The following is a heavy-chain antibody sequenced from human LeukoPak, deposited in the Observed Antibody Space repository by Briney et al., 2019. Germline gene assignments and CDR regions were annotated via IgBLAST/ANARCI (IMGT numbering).Heavy chain of an antibody. CDR2: TYRSRWYK. Sequence: SQTLSLTCVISGDSVSNNSASWNWIRQSPSRGLEWLGRTYRSRWYKDYAVSVKSRITINPDTSKNQFSLQLNSVTPKDTAVYYCARWLTTWGQGTLVTVSS. V-gene: IGHV6-1*01. CDR1: GDSVSNNSAS. CDR3: ARWLTT. D-gene: IGHD3-9*01. J-gene: IGHJ5*02.